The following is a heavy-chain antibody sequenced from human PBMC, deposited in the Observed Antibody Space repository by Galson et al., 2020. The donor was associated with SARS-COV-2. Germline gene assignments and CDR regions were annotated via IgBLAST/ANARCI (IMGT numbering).Heavy chain of an antibody. CDR2: IYYSGST. V-gene: IGHV4-39*07. CDR3: AGEVVGATKYYYYYGMDV. CDR1: GGSISSSSYY. D-gene: IGHD1-26*01. J-gene: IGHJ6*02. Sequence: ASETLSLTCTVSGGSISSSSYYWGWIRQPPGKGLEWIVSIYYSGSTYYNPSLKSRVTISVDTSKNQFSLKLSSVTAADTAVYYCAGEVVGATKYYYYYGMDVWGQGTTVTVSS.